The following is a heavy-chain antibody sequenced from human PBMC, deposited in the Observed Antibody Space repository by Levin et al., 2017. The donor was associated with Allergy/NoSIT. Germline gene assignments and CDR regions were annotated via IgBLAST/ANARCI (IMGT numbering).Heavy chain of an antibody. V-gene: IGHV3-30*18. CDR3: AKDLRDCSGGSCYYHYYYGMDG. D-gene: IGHD2-15*01. CDR2: ISYDGSNK. Sequence: GGSLRLSCAASGFTFSSYGMHWVRQAPGKGLEWVAVISYDGSNKYYADSVKGRFTISRDNSKNTLYLQMNSLRAEDTAVYYCAKDLRDCSGGSCYYHYYYGMDGWGQGTTVTVSS. J-gene: IGHJ6*02. CDR1: GFTFSSYG.